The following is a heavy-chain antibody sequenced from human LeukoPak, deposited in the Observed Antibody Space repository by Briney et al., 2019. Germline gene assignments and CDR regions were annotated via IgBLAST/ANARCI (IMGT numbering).Heavy chain of an antibody. Sequence: SETLSLTCTVSGGSISSYYWSWIRQPPGKGLEWIGYIYYGGSTNYNPSLKSRVTISVDTSKNQFSLKLSSVTAADTAVYYCARAKYSSSSAPLGYFDLWGRGTLVTVSS. CDR2: IYYGGST. CDR1: GGSISSYY. J-gene: IGHJ2*01. CDR3: ARAKYSSSSAPLGYFDL. V-gene: IGHV4-59*12. D-gene: IGHD6-6*01.